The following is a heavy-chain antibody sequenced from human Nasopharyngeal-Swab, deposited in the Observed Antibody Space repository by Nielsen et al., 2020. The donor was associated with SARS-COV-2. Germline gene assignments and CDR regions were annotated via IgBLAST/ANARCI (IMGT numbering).Heavy chain of an antibody. D-gene: IGHD3-16*02. J-gene: IGHJ5*02. V-gene: IGHV3-49*02. CDR2: IRSKAYGGTT. CDR3: TRSYDYVWGSYRKS. Sequence: WIRQPPWKGLEWVGFIRSKAYGGTTEYAASVKGRFTISRDDSKSIAYLQMNSLKTEDTAVYYCTRSYDYVWGSYRKSWGQGTLVTVSS.